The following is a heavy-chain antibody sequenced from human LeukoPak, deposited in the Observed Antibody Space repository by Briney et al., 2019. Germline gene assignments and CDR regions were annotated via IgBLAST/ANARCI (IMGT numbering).Heavy chain of an antibody. Sequence: GASVTVSCKASGYTFTSYGISWVRQAPGQGLEWMGWISAYNGNTNFAQKLQDRFTMTTDTSTTTAYMELRNLRSDDTAVYYCARDHSSSCQLFDYWGQGTLVTVSS. CDR1: GYTFTSYG. CDR2: ISAYNGNT. D-gene: IGHD2-2*01. V-gene: IGHV1-18*01. J-gene: IGHJ4*02. CDR3: ARDHSSSCQLFDY.